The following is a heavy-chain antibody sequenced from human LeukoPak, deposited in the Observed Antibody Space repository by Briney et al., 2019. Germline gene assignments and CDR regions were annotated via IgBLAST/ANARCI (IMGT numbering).Heavy chain of an antibody. CDR3: AKDSTPDYFGSGGWYYNGMGV. CDR2: IRAYGGST. CDR1: GFTFSSYG. D-gene: IGHD3-10*01. Sequence: GGSLRLSCAASGFTFSSYGMSWVRQAPGKGLEWVSGIRAYGGSTYYADSVNGRFTISRDNSKNTPYLQMKSLRAEDTAVYYCAKDSTPDYFGSGGWYYNGMGVWGQGTPVTVSS. V-gene: IGHV3-23*01. J-gene: IGHJ6*02.